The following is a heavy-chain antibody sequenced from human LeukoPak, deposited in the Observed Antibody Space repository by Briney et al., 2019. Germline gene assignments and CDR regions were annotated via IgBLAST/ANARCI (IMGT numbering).Heavy chain of an antibody. J-gene: IGHJ4*02. D-gene: IGHD3-22*01. CDR3: SRGLDSRKLGY. CDR1: GASFSSGDQY. Sequence: PSQTLSLTCTVSGASFSSGDQYWNWIRQSPGKGLEWIGSIHPSRTLYNNPSLESRVTMSMDTSKNQFSLNLNSVTAADTAVYFCSRGLDSRKLGYWGQGTLVTVSS. CDR2: IHPSRTL. V-gene: IGHV4-31*03.